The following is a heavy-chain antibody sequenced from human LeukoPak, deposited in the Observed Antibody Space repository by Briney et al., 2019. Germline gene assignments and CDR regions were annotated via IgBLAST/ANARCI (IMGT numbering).Heavy chain of an antibody. V-gene: IGHV4-34*01. Sequence: SETLSLTCAVYGGSFSDYYWTWIRQPPGKGLEWIGEINHVETANYNPSLKSRVAISVDTSKSQFSLRLNSVTAADTAMYYCARGPRMVAMNGYAFDIWGPGTTVIVSS. J-gene: IGHJ3*02. D-gene: IGHD2-2*01. CDR1: GGSFSDYY. CDR2: INHVETA. CDR3: ARGPRMVAMNGYAFDI.